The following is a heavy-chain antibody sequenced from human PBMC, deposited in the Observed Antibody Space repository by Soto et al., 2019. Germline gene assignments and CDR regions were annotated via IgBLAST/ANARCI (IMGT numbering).Heavy chain of an antibody. CDR3: ARVSSGWHFDH. CDR1: GDAFNDHDY. J-gene: IGHJ4*02. CDR2: INPVNGGT. Sequence: QVQLVQSGAEVKKPGASVKVSCKASGDAFNDHDYMHWVRQAPGQGPEWLGWINPVNGGTYYSQKFQGSVTMTMDTTISTRYKKLSSRSWPGTAVYYCARVSSGWHFDHWGQGTLVADSS. V-gene: IGHV1-2*02. D-gene: IGHD6-19*01.